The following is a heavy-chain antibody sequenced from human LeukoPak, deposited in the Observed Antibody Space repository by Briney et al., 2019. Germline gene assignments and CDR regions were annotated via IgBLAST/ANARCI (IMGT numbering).Heavy chain of an antibody. CDR2: ISSSSAYI. CDR3: VRVAYDVLTGYENYYDY. CDR1: GFSFNSHS. D-gene: IGHD3-9*01. Sequence: GGSLRLSCAASGFSFNSHSMTWVRQAPGKGLECVSSISSSSAYIYYTDSVKGRFTISRDNAKNSVYLQMNSLSAEDTAVYYCVRVAYDVLTGYENYYDYWGQGTLVTVSS. V-gene: IGHV3-21*01. J-gene: IGHJ4*02.